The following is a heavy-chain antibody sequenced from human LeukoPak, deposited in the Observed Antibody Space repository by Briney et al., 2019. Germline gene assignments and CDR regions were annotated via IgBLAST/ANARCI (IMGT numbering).Heavy chain of an antibody. D-gene: IGHD3-3*01. Sequence: GASVKVSCKASGYTFTGYYMHWVRQAPGQGLEWMGWINPNSGGTNYAQKFQGRVTMTRGTSISTAYMELSRLRSDDTAVYYCAIDFWSGYGMDVWGQGTTVTVSS. CDR3: AIDFWSGYGMDV. J-gene: IGHJ6*02. CDR1: GYTFTGYY. V-gene: IGHV1-2*02. CDR2: INPNSGGT.